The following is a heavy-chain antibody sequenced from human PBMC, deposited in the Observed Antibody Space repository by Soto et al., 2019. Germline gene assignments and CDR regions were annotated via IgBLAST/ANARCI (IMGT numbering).Heavy chain of an antibody. CDR2: ITIRTGNI. CDR3: VRERDLDRDMVHADL. Sequence: GWSLRLSCEASGFTISGCSMNWVRQAPGKGLEWLAYITIRTGNIVYADSVRGRFTISADNAENSVFLQMNSLRDEDTAVYFCVRERDLDRDMVHADLWGEGTLVTVAS. V-gene: IGHV3-48*02. D-gene: IGHD5-18*01. CDR1: GFTISGCS. J-gene: IGHJ4*01.